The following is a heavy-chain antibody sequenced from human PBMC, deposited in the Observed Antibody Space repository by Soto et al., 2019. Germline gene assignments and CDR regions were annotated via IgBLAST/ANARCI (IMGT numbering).Heavy chain of an antibody. D-gene: IGHD2-21*02. CDR3: AKGGGGDHGY. CDR2: ITITGDTT. J-gene: IGHJ4*02. CDR1: GFIFTTSD. V-gene: IGHV3-23*04. Sequence: EVQLVESEGGLVQPGGSLRLSCEASGFIFTTSDMSWVRQAPGKGLEWISSITITGDTTHYADSVKGRFTISRDNSRNTVYLKMNSLGVDDTAVYYCAKGGGGDHGYWGQGTLVAVSS.